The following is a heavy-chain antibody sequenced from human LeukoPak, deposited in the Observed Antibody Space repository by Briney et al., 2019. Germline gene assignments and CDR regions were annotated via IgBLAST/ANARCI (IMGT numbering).Heavy chain of an antibody. J-gene: IGHJ4*02. CDR2: IYYSGST. V-gene: IGHV4-59*08. Sequence: SETLSLTCTVSGGSISSYYWSWIRQPPGKGLEWIGYIYYSGSTNYNPSLKSRVTISVDTSKNQFSLKLSSVTAADTAVYYCARSYSGSYQSTSDYWGQGTLVTVSS. D-gene: IGHD1-26*01. CDR3: ARSYSGSYQSTSDY. CDR1: GGSISSYY.